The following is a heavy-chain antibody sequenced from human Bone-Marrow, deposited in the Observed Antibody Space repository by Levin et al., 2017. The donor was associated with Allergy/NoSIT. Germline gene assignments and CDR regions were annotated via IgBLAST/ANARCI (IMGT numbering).Heavy chain of an antibody. V-gene: IGHV3-30-3*01. Sequence: GGSLRLSCAASGFTFSTYSMHWVRQAPGKGLEWVALISYDGNNKYYADSVKGRFTISRDKSKNTLYLQMNSLRAEDTAVYYCARLVVSGAIDAYWGQGTLVTVSS. D-gene: IGHD2-2*01. CDR3: ARLVVSGAIDAY. J-gene: IGHJ4*02. CDR1: GFTFSTYS. CDR2: ISYDGNNK.